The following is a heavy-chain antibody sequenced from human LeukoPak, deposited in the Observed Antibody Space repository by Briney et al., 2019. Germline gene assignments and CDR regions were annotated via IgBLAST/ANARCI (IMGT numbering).Heavy chain of an antibody. V-gene: IGHV5-51*07. CDR1: GYSFTSNW. Sequence: GDSLRISCKGSGYSFTSNWIGWVHQMPGKGLEWMGIIYPGDSDTRYSPSFQGQVTMSADKSISTAYLQWSSLKASDTAMYYCARNPSGYHFDYWGQGTLVTVSS. CDR2: IYPGDSDT. J-gene: IGHJ4*02. D-gene: IGHD6-13*01. CDR3: ARNPSGYHFDY.